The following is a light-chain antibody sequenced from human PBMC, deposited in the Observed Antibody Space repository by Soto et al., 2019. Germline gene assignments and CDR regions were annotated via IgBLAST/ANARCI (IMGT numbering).Light chain of an antibody. CDR2: AAS. Sequence: DIQMTQSPSSLSASVGDRVTITCRASQSISSYLNWYQQKPGKAPKLLIYAASSLQSGVPSTFSGSGSGTDFILTINSLHPEDVATYYCLQVYNFPRTFGQGTKVDIK. CDR3: LQVYNFPRT. V-gene: IGKV1-39*01. J-gene: IGKJ1*01. CDR1: QSISSY.